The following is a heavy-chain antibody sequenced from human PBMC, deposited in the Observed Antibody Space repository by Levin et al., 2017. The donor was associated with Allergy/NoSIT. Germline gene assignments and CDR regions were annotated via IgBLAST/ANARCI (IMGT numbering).Heavy chain of an antibody. CDR1: GYTLTELS. V-gene: IGHV1-24*01. J-gene: IGHJ6*02. CDR2: FDPEDGET. D-gene: IGHD5-12*01. CDR3: ATDTINHDRWLRGFGPNYYYYGMDG. Sequence: ASVKVSCKVSGYTLTELSMHWVRQAPGKGLEWMGGFDPEDGETIYAQKFQGRVTMTEDTSTDTAYMELSSLRSEDTAVYYCATDTINHDRWLRGFGPNYYYYGMDGWGQGTTVTVSS.